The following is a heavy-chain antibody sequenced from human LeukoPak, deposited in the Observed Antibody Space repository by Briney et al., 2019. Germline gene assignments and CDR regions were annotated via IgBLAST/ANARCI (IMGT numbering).Heavy chain of an antibody. CDR2: ISAYNGNT. CDR1: GYTFTGYY. V-gene: IGHV1-18*04. Sequence: ASVKVSCKASGYTFTGYYMHWVRQAPGQGLEWMGWISAYNGNTNYAQKLQGRVTMTTDTSTSTAYMELRSLRSDDTAVYYCARGANDLPDYWGQGTLVTVSS. J-gene: IGHJ4*02. CDR3: ARGANDLPDY.